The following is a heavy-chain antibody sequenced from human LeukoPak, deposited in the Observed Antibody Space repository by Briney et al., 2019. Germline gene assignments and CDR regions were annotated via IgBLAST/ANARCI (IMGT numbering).Heavy chain of an antibody. Sequence: GGSLRLSCAASGFTFSQYGMHWVRQAPGKGLEWVAFIRYDGGNTYYADSVKGRFTISRDNSKKTLYLQMNSLRAEDTAVYYCAKVPFDRTYHFDYWGQGTLVTVSS. J-gene: IGHJ4*02. CDR1: GFTFSQYG. D-gene: IGHD3-22*01. CDR3: AKVPFDRTYHFDY. V-gene: IGHV3-30*02. CDR2: IRYDGGNT.